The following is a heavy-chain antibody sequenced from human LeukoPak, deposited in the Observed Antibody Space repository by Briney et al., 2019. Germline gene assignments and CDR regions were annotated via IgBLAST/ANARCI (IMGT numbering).Heavy chain of an antibody. V-gene: IGHV3-74*01. J-gene: IGHJ3*02. CDR2: INSDGSDT. Sequence: GGSLRLSCAASGFTFYRYWMHWVRQAPGKGLAWVSRINSDGSDTGYADSVRGRFTISRDNAKNTLYLQMNSLRAEDTAVYYCARDKSLPFDIWGQGTMVTVSS. CDR3: ARDKSLPFDI. CDR1: GFTFYRYW.